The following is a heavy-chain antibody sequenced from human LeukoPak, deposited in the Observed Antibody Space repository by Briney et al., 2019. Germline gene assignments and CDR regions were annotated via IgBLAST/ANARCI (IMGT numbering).Heavy chain of an antibody. CDR1: GGSFSGYY. V-gene: IGHV4-39*01. D-gene: IGHD3-10*01. CDR3: ARLYSGTRPPDY. J-gene: IGHJ4*02. CDR2: IYYSGRT. Sequence: PSETLSLTCAVYGGSFSGYYWGWIRQPPGKGLEWIGSIYYSGRTYYNPSLKSRVTISIDTSRSQFSLKLSSVTAADTAVYYCARLYSGTRPPDYWGQGTLVTVSS.